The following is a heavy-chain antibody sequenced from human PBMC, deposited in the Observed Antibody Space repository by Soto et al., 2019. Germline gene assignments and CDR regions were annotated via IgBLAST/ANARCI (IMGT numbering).Heavy chain of an antibody. D-gene: IGHD3-9*01. CDR3: ARGPQRTIPYGPGLWFDP. CDR1: GYTFTSYA. Sequence: ASVKVSCKASGYTFTSYAMHWVRQAPGQRLEWMGWINAGNGNTKYSQKFQGRVTITRDTSASTAYMELSSLRSEDTAVYYCARGPQRTIPYGPGLWFDPWGQGTLVTVSS. V-gene: IGHV1-3*01. J-gene: IGHJ5*02. CDR2: INAGNGNT.